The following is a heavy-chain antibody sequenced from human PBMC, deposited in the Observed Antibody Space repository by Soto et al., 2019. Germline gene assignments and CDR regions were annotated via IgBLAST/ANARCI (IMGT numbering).Heavy chain of an antibody. CDR1: GFTFSSYS. Sequence: GGSLRLSCAASGFTFSSYSMNWVRQAPGKGLEWVSSISSGGTTTFYAASVEGRFTISRDKSKNTLYLQMNSLRADDTAVYYCAREGGSIGGWFGRKFDSWGQGTQVTVSS. J-gene: IGHJ4*02. D-gene: IGHD6-19*01. CDR2: ISSGGTTT. V-gene: IGHV3-21*04. CDR3: AREGGSIGGWFGRKFDS.